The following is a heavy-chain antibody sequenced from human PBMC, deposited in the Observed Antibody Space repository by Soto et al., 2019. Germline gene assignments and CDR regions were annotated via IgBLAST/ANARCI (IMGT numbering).Heavy chain of an antibody. Sequence: GGSLRLSCAASGCTFSSYAMSWVRQAPGKGLEWVSAITGSGDSTYYADSVKGRFTVPRDNSKNTLYLQMNSLRAEDTAVYYCAKVFVFTIREGFDYWGLGTLVTVSS. D-gene: IGHD3-3*01. V-gene: IGHV3-23*01. CDR2: ITGSGDST. CDR3: AKVFVFTIREGFDY. J-gene: IGHJ4*02. CDR1: GCTFSSYA.